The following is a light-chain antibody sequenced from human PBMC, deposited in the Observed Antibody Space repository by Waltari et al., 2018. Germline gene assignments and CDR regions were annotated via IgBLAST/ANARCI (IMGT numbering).Light chain of an antibody. Sequence: EIVLTQSPGTLSLSPGERATLPCRASRSVSSNYLAWYQQKRGQAPTLLIYDASNRATGIADRFSGSGSGTDFTLTISRLEPEDFAVFYCQQYGTSPVTFGGGTKVEIK. CDR1: RSVSSNY. V-gene: IGKV3-20*01. J-gene: IGKJ4*01. CDR2: DAS. CDR3: QQYGTSPVT.